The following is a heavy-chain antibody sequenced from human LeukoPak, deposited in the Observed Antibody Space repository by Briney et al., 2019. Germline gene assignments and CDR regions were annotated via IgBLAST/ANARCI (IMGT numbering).Heavy chain of an antibody. CDR2: IDNGGET. CDR3: AREGSSSSRFGQVGGSAFLH. CDR1: GCTFSSYW. D-gene: IGHD6-13*01. V-gene: IGHV3-66*01. Sequence: GGSLRLSCADSGCTFSSYWMTWVRQAPGKALDWVFIIDNGGETFYADSVKGRFTISRSNSENTLYLQMTNLTVEDTGVYFCAREGSSSSRFGQVGGSAFLHWGQRTLVTVSS. J-gene: IGHJ1*01.